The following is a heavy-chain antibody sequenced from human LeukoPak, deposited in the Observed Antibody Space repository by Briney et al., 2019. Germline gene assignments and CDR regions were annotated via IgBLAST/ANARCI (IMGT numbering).Heavy chain of an antibody. CDR2: INNDGEKT. CDR1: GFTFSIYW. V-gene: IGHV3-74*01. CDR3: VSFYETY. D-gene: IGHD2/OR15-2a*01. Sequence: GGSLRLSCVVSGFTFSIYWVHWVRQAPGKGLVWVSRINNDGEKTTYADSVKGRFTISKDNAKNTVYLQMNSLRAEDTAVYYCVSFYETYWGRGTLVTVSS. J-gene: IGHJ4*02.